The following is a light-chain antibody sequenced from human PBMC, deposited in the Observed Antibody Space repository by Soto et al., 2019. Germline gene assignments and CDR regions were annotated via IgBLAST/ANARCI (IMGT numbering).Light chain of an antibody. V-gene: IGKV1-5*03. J-gene: IGKJ1*01. CDR1: QRISGW. CDR3: QQYNSYPWT. Sequence: GDRVTITCRASQRISGWLAWYQQKPGKAPKLLIYKAASLESGVPSRFSGSGSGTEFTLTISSLQPDDFATYYCQQYNSYPWTFGQGTKVDIK. CDR2: KAA.